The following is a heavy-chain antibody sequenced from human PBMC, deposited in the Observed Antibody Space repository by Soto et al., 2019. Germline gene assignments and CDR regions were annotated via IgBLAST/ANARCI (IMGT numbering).Heavy chain of an antibody. CDR1: GFTFSSYA. CDR2: ISGSGGST. D-gene: IGHD6-13*01. V-gene: IGHV3-23*01. J-gene: IGHJ6*02. CDR3: AKDMVSDSSSWYLYYYYGMDV. Sequence: PGGSLRLSCAASGFTFSSYAMSWVRQAPGKGLEWVSAISGSGGSTYYADSVKGRFTISRDNSKNTLYLQMNSLRAEDTAVYYCAKDMVSDSSSWYLYYYYGMDVWGQGTTVTVSS.